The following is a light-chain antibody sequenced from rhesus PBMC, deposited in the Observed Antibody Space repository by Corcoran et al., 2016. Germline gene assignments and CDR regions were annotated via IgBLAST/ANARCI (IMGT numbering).Light chain of an antibody. CDR2: VAS. CDR1: QSVSSY. CDR3: YKHSSGWT. Sequence: QVILTQSPATLSLSPGERATLSCRASQSVSSYLAWYQQKLWQAPRLLRSVASSRATGIPDRFSGSVSGTDFSLTISSLDPEDVGVYHCYKHSSGWTFGQGTKVEIK. V-gene: IGKV3-10*01. J-gene: IGKJ1*01.